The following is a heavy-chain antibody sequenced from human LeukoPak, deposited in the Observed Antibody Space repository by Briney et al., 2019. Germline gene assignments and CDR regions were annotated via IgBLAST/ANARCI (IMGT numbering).Heavy chain of an antibody. J-gene: IGHJ5*02. CDR3: ARGVAAIDWFDP. Sequence: SETPSLTCTVSGGSISSSSYYWGWIRQPPGKGLEWIGSIYYSGSTYYNPSLKSRVTISVDASKNQFSLKLSSVTAADTAVYYCARGVAAIDWFDPWGQGTLVTVSS. CDR2: IYYSGST. V-gene: IGHV4-39*01. CDR1: GGSISSSSYY. D-gene: IGHD2-15*01.